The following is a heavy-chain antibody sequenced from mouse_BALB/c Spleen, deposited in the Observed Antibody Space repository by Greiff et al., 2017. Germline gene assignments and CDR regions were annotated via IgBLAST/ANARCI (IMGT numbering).Heavy chain of an antibody. D-gene: IGHD2-1*01. J-gene: IGHJ2*01. Sequence: QVQLQQPGAELVKPGASVKLSCKASGYTFTSYWMHWVKQRPGQGLEWIGEINPSNGRTNYNEKFKSKATLTVDKSSSTAYMQLSSLTSEDSAVYYCARWGNYDFDYWGQGTTLTVSS. CDR3: ARWGNYDFDY. CDR2: INPSNGRT. CDR1: GYTFTSYW. V-gene: IGHV1S81*02.